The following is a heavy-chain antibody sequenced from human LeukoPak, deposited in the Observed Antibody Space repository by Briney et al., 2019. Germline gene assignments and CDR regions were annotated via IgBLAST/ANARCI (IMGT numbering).Heavy chain of an antibody. J-gene: IGHJ2*01. CDR2: TYYRSKWYN. CDR3: AREVGTAVAGSALNWYFDL. V-gene: IGHV6-1*01. CDR1: GDSVSSNSAA. D-gene: IGHD6-19*01. Sequence: SQTLSLTCAISGDSVSSNSAAWNWIRQSPSRGLEWLGRTYYRSKWYNDYAVSVKSRITINPDASKNQFSLQLNSVTPEDTAVYYCAREVGTAVAGSALNWYFDLWGRGTLVTVSS.